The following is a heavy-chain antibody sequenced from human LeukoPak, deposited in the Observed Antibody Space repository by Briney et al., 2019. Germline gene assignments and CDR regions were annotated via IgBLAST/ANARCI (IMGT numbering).Heavy chain of an antibody. V-gene: IGHV4-61*01. D-gene: IGHD4-17*01. CDR3: AGGDYFRFQH. Sequence: PSETLSLTCTVSGDXVSSGSYYWSWLRQPPGMGLEWIGYIFSSGSTKYNPSLKSRVTISLDASKNQFSLNLSSVTAADTAFYYCAGGDYFRFQHWGQGTLVTVSS. CDR2: IFSSGST. CDR1: GDXVSSGSYY. J-gene: IGHJ1*01.